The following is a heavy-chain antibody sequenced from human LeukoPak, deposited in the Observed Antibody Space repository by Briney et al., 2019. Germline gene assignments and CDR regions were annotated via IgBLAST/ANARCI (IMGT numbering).Heavy chain of an antibody. V-gene: IGHV4-59*08. J-gene: IGHJ4*02. Sequence: SETLSLTCSVSGGSISSYYWSWIRQPPGKGLDWIEYIYYSGSTTYNPPLKSRVSISVDTSKNQVSLKLSSVTAADTAVYYCARFTDSGGYIDYWGQGTLVTVSS. CDR2: IYYSGST. CDR3: ARFTDSGGYIDY. CDR1: GGSISSYY. D-gene: IGHD3-22*01.